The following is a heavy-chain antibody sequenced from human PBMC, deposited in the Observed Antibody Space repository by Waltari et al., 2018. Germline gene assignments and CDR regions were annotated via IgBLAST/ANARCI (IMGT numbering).Heavy chain of an antibody. Sequence: QVQLQESGPGLVKPSQTLSLTCTVSDGSISLSHYYWSWIRHPPGKGLEWIGRIYPSGNTNYNPSLKSRVTISVDTSKNQFSLRLTSVTAADTAVYYCTRARIEAAGTAFYYYGMDVWGQGTTVTVSS. V-gene: IGHV4-61*02. CDR2: IYPSGNT. CDR3: TRARIEAAGTAFYYYGMDV. D-gene: IGHD6-13*01. CDR1: DGSISLSHYY. J-gene: IGHJ6*02.